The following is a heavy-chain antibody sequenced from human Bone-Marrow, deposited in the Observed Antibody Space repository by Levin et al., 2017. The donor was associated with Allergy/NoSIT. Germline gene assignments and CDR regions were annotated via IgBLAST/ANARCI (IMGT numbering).Heavy chain of an antibody. Sequence: GESLKISCAASGFTFSSYSMNWVRQAPGKGLEWVSSISSSSSYIYYADSVKGRFTISRDNAKNSLYLQMNSLRAEDTAVYYCARGTNWLSTDYWGQGTLVTVSS. CDR2: ISSSSSYI. V-gene: IGHV3-21*01. D-gene: IGHD7-27*01. CDR1: GFTFSSYS. CDR3: ARGTNWLSTDY. J-gene: IGHJ4*02.